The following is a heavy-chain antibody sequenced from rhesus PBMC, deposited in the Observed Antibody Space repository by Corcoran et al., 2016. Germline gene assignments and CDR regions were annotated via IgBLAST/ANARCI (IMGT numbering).Heavy chain of an antibody. J-gene: IGHJ4*01. CDR1: GFTFRNSG. D-gene: IGHD5-24*01. CDR2: ISSGGDNT. CDR3: IKAWVIDY. V-gene: IGHV3S5*01. Sequence: EVQLVESGGGLVQPGGSLRLSCAASGFTFRNSGMSWVRQAPGKGLEWVSYISSGGDNTYYADSVKGRFTISRDNSKNTVSLQMNSLRAEDTAVYYCIKAWVIDYWGQGVLVTVSS.